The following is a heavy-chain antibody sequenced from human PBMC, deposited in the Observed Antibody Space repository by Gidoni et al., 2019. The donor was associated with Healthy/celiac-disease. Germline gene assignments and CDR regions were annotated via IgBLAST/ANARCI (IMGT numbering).Heavy chain of an antibody. CDR2: IYWDDDK. CDR3: AHSNIVATRFYYYYYGMDV. D-gene: IGHD5-12*01. Sequence: QITLKESGPTLVKPTQTLTLTCTFSGFSLSTSGVGVGWIRQPPGKALEWLALIYWDDDKRYSPSLKSRLTITKDTSKNQVVLTMTNMDPVDTATYYCAHSNIVATRFYYYYYGMDVWGQGTTVTVSS. J-gene: IGHJ6*02. CDR1: GFSLSTSGVG. V-gene: IGHV2-5*02.